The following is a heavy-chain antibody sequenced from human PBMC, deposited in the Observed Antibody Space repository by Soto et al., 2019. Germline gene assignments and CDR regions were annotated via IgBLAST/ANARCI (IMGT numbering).Heavy chain of an antibody. Sequence: QVQLVQSGPEVKKPGASVKVSCTPSGYTFTNYGVNWVRQAPGQGLEWMGWISADSGDTKYAQKFQGRVTMTTDTSTRTAYMELRSLRFGDSAVYYCARGGRYSSSSDLTYWGQGTLVTVSS. D-gene: IGHD6-6*01. CDR2: ISADSGDT. V-gene: IGHV1-18*04. CDR1: GYTFTNYG. CDR3: ARGGRYSSSSDLTY. J-gene: IGHJ4*02.